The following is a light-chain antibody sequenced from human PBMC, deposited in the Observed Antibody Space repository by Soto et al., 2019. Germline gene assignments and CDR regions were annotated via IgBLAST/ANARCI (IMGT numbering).Light chain of an antibody. J-gene: IGKJ4*01. CDR3: HQRSNVPGT. CDR2: DAS. Sequence: EIVLTQSPATLSLLPGERATLSCRASQSVRTYLAWYQKKPGQAPRLLISDASNKATGIPARFSGSGSGTDFTLTISSLQAEDSAVYYCHQRSNVPGTFGGGSKVEIK. CDR1: QSVRTY. V-gene: IGKV3-11*01.